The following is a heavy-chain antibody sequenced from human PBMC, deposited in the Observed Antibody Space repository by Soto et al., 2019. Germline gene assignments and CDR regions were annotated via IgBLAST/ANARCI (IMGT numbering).Heavy chain of an antibody. D-gene: IGHD4-17*01. CDR2: IIPIFGTA. J-gene: IGHJ4*02. CDR3: ARDGSGDYFYDY. Sequence: SVKVSCKASGGTFSSYAISWVRQAPGQGLEWMGGIIPIFGTANYAQKFQGRVTITADESTSTAYMELSSLRSEDTAVYYCARDGSGDYFYDYWGQGTLVTVSS. V-gene: IGHV1-69*13. CDR1: GGTFSSYA.